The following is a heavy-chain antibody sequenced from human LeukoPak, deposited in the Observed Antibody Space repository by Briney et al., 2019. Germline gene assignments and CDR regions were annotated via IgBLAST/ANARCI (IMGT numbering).Heavy chain of an antibody. J-gene: IGHJ4*02. CDR2: ISSSSSYI. D-gene: IGHD6-19*01. Sequence: PGGSLRPPCAASGFTFSSYSMNWVRQAPGKGLEWVSSISSSSSYIYYADSVKGRFTISRDNAKNSLYLQMNSLRAEDTAVYYCARDRGSSGWYRDFDYWGQGTLVTVSS. CDR1: GFTFSSYS. CDR3: ARDRGSSGWYRDFDY. V-gene: IGHV3-21*01.